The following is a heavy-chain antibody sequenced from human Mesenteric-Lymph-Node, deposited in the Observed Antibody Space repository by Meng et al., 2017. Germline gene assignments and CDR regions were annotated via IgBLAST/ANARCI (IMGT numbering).Heavy chain of an antibody. J-gene: IGHJ4*02. CDR3: ARDSSGGFDA. Sequence: GGSLRLSCAASGFTFSSYAMSWVRQAPGKGLEWVSAISGSGGSTYYADSVKGRLTISRDNAKNSLSLQMNSLRAEDTAVYYCARDSSGGFDAWGQGTLVTVSS. CDR2: ISGSGGST. V-gene: IGHV3-23*01. CDR1: GFTFSSYA. D-gene: IGHD2-15*01.